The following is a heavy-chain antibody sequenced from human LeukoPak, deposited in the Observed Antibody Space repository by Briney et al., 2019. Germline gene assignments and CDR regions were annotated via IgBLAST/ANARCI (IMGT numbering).Heavy chain of an antibody. Sequence: ASVKVSFTASGYTFTSYGNSWVRQAPGPGIERMGWISSYNGNTNYAQKLQGRVTMSTDTSTGTAYMELRSLRSDDTAVYYCARRVAVARSDAFDIWGQGTMVTVSS. CDR3: ARRVAVARSDAFDI. CDR2: ISSYNGNT. V-gene: IGHV1-18*01. D-gene: IGHD6-19*01. J-gene: IGHJ3*02. CDR1: GYTFTSYG.